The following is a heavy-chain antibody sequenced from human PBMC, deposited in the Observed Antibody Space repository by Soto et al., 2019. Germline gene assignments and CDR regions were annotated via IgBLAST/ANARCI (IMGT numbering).Heavy chain of an antibody. V-gene: IGHV1-69*01. J-gene: IGHJ6*02. CDR2: IIPIFGTA. Sequence: QVQLVQSGAEVKKPGSSVKVSCKAPGGNFSSYAISWVRQAPEQGFEWMGGIIPIFGTAKYAQKFQGRVTITADESTSTGYMELSSLRTEDTAVYHCARSPGGSSSLDIYYYYYYGMDVWRQGTTVTVSS. D-gene: IGHD2-15*01. CDR3: ARSPGGSSSLDIYYYYYYGMDV. CDR1: GGNFSSYA.